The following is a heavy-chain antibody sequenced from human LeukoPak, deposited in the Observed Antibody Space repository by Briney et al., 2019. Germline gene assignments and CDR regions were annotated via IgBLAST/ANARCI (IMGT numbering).Heavy chain of an antibody. CDR1: GGSFSGYY. Sequence: SETLSLTCAVYGGSFSGYYWSWIRQPPGKGLEWIGEINHSGSTNYNPSLKSRVTISVDTSKNQFSVKLSSVTAADTAVYYCARADVLLWFGESLTDYGMDVWGQGTTVTVSS. V-gene: IGHV4-34*01. CDR2: INHSGST. J-gene: IGHJ6*02. D-gene: IGHD3-10*01. CDR3: ARADVLLWFGESLTDYGMDV.